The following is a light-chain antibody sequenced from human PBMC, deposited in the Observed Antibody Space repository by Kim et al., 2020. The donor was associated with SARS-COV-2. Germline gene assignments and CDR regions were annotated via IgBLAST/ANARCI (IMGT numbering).Light chain of an antibody. CDR1: QSISNNY. Sequence: LSPGESAPLSCRASQSISNNYLAWYQQKPGQAPRLLIYGASSRATGIPDRFSGSGSGTDFTLTISRLEPEDFAVYYCQQYGSSRTFGQGTKVDIK. CDR3: QQYGSSRT. V-gene: IGKV3-20*01. J-gene: IGKJ1*01. CDR2: GAS.